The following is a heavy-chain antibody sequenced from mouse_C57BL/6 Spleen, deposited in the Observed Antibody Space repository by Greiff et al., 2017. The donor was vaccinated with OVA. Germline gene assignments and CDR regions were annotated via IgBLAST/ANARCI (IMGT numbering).Heavy chain of an antibody. J-gene: IGHJ4*01. Sequence: EVHLVESGGDLVKPGGSLKLSCAASGFTFSSYGMSWVRQTPDKRLEWVATISSGGSYTYYPDSVTGRFTISRANAKNTLYLQMSSLKSEDTAMYYCARHWDVVTTVKGDAMDYWGQGTTVTVAS. CDR1: GFTFSSYG. V-gene: IGHV5-6*01. CDR2: ISSGGSYT. D-gene: IGHD1-1*01. CDR3: ARHWDVVTTVKGDAMDY.